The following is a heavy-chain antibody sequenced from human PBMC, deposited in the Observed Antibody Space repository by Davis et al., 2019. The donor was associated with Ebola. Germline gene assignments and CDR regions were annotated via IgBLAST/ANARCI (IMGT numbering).Heavy chain of an antibody. J-gene: IGHJ6*02. CDR3: ARSGSEDYYYYGMDV. D-gene: IGHD6-25*01. CDR2: IIPILGIA. V-gene: IGHV1-69*04. Sequence: SVKVSCKASGGTFSSYAISWVRQAPGQGLEWMGRIIPILGIANYAQKFQGRVTITADKSTSTAYMELSSLRSEDTAVYYCARSGSEDYYYYGMDVWGQGTTVTVSS. CDR1: GGTFSSYA.